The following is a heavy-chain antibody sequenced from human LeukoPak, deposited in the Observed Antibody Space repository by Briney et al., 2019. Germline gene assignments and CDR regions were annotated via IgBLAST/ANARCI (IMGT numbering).Heavy chain of an antibody. D-gene: IGHD4-17*01. CDR3: ARDVWEDDYGDSSYYYYMDV. Sequence: GGSLRLSCAASGFTFSSYGMSWVRQAPGKGLEWVANIKQDGSEKYYVDSVKGRFTISRDNAKNSLYLQMNSLRAEDTAVYYCARDVWEDDYGDSSYYYYMDVWGKGTTVTVSS. CDR1: GFTFSSYG. V-gene: IGHV3-7*01. CDR2: IKQDGSEK. J-gene: IGHJ6*03.